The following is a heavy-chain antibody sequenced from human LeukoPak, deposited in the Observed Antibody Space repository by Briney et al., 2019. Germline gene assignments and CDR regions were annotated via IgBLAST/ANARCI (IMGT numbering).Heavy chain of an antibody. D-gene: IGHD3-22*01. J-gene: IGHJ4*02. CDR3: ARGRASYDSSGYYYF. Sequence: SETLSLTCAVYGGSFSGYYWSWIRQPPGKGLEWIGEINHSGSTNCNPSLKSRVTISVDTSKNQFSLKLSSVTAADTAVYYCARGRASYDSSGYYYFWGQGTLVTVSS. V-gene: IGHV4-34*01. CDR1: GGSFSGYY. CDR2: INHSGST.